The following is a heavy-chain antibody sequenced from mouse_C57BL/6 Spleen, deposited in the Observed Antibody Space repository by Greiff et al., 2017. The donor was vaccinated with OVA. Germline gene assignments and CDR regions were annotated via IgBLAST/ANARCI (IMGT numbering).Heavy chain of an antibody. CDR3: AKQDWYCDV. CDR2: MWGDGST. V-gene: IGHV2-3*01. CDR1: GFSFTSYG. Sequence: QVQLKESGPGLVAPSQCLSISCTVSGFSFTSYGVSWVRQPPGKGLEWLGVMWGDGSTNYHSALISRLNISKDNAKSQVFLHLHSLQTDDTATYYYAKQDWYCDVWGTGTTVTVAS. J-gene: IGHJ1*03.